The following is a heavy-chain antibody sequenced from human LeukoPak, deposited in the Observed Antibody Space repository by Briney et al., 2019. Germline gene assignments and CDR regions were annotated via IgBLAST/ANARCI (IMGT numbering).Heavy chain of an antibody. V-gene: IGHV4-39*01. D-gene: IGHD3-10*01. CDR1: GGSISSGSYY. CDR3: ARQGGGPGSYHWFDP. J-gene: IGHJ5*02. Sequence: SETLSLTCTVSGGSISSGSYYWVWIRQPPEKGLEWIGKIFHSGYTYYNPSLKSRVTISIDTSNNQFSLKLTFVTAADTAVYYCARQGGGPGSYHWFDPWGQGTLVTVSS. CDR2: IFHSGYT.